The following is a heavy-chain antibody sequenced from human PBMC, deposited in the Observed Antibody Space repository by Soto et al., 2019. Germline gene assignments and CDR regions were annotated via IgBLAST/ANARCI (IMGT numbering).Heavy chain of an antibody. J-gene: IGHJ4*02. CDR1: GFTFSDYY. CDR2: SSNSGTFS. D-gene: IGHD1-1*01. V-gene: IGHV3-11*06. Sequence: GGSLRLSCEGSGFTFSDYYISWIRQAPGKGLEWISYSSNSGTFSRYADSVKGRFSISRDNTKNLPYLQMNSLRAEDTAVYYCARSGDNYNRLDYWGQGT. CDR3: ARSGDNYNRLDY.